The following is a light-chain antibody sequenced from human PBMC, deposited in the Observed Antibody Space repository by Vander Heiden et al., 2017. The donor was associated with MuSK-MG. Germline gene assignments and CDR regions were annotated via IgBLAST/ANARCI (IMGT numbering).Light chain of an antibody. J-gene: IGLJ3*02. V-gene: IGLV1-40*01. CDR3: QSYDSSMSGLWV. CDR2: VNS. CDR1: RSNIGAGYD. Sequence: QSVLTQPPSVSEAPGQRVTIYCTGSRSNIGAGYDVHWYQQLPGTAPKLLIFVNSNRPSGVPDRFSGSKSGTSASLAITGLQAEDEADYYCQSYDSSMSGLWVFGGGTKLTVL.